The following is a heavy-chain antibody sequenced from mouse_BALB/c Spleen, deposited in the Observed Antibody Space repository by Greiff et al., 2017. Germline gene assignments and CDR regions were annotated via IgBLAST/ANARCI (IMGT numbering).Heavy chain of an antibody. CDR2: IWTGGGT. V-gene: IGHV2-9-2*01. CDR3: VRKTYEEDYYAMDY. J-gene: IGHJ4*01. D-gene: IGHD5-1*01. CDR1: GFSLTSYD. Sequence: QVQLKESGPGLVAPSQSLSITCTVSGFSLTSYDISWIRQPPGKGLEWLGVIWTGGGTNYNSAFMSRLSISRDNSKSQVFLKMNSLQTDDTAIYYCVRKTYEEDYYAMDYWGQGTSVTVSS.